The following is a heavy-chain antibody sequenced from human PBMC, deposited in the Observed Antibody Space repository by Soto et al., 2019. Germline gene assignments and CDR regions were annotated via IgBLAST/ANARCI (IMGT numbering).Heavy chain of an antibody. CDR2: IIPILGIA. Sequence: SVKVSCKASGGTFSSYTISWVRQAPGQGLEWMGRIIPILGIANYAQKFQGRVTITADKSTSTAYMELSSLRSEDTAVYYCARSGRLPYSGYYYYYYYGMDVWGQGTTVTVSS. J-gene: IGHJ6*02. CDR1: GGTFSSYT. D-gene: IGHD5-12*01. CDR3: ARSGRLPYSGYYYYYYYGMDV. V-gene: IGHV1-69*02.